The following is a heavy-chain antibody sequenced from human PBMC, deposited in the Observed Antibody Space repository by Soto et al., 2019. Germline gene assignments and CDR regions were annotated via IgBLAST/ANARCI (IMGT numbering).Heavy chain of an antibody. CDR3: AKGRYDFWSPYYFDS. Sequence: EVQLVESGGRLVQPGRSLRLSCVGTGLNFDDFAMHWVRQAPGKGLEWVSGITWNSRVLAYADSVKGRFTISRDNARNSLYLQMDSLRDADTDLYYCAKGRYDFWSPYYFDSWGQGTLVTVSS. V-gene: IGHV3-9*01. D-gene: IGHD3-3*01. CDR2: ITWNSRVL. J-gene: IGHJ4*02. CDR1: GLNFDDFA.